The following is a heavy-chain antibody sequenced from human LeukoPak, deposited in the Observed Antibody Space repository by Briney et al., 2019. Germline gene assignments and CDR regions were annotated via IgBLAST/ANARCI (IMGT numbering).Heavy chain of an antibody. V-gene: IGHV4-4*07. CDR1: GGSIRSYY. J-gene: IGHJ3*02. D-gene: IGHD3-22*01. CDR2: FYTSGST. Sequence: PSETLSPTCTVSGGSIRSYYWSWIRQPAGKGLEWTGRFYTSGSTNYNPSLKSRVTMSVDTSKNQFSLKLSSVTAADTAVYFCARDDYYDSSGYRNAFDIWGQGTVVTVSS. CDR3: ARDDYYDSSGYRNAFDI.